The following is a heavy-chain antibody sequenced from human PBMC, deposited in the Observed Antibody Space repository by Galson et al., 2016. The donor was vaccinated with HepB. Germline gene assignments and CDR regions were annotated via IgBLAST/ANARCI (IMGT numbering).Heavy chain of an antibody. V-gene: IGHV3-72*01. J-gene: IGHJ3*02. Sequence: SLRLSCAASGFTFSDYHIDWVRQAPGKGLEWVGRARNKANSYIIVYGASVKGRFTISRDESRKYVYLQMNSLKIEDTARYNCARVRYYDSRGDATDALDIWGQGTTVTVSS. CDR2: ARNKANSYII. D-gene: IGHD3-22*01. CDR3: ARVRYYDSRGDATDALDI. CDR1: GFTFSDYH.